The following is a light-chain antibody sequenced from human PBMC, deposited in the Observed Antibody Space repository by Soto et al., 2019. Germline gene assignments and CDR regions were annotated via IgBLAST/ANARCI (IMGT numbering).Light chain of an antibody. J-gene: IGKJ1*01. CDR1: QIISSN. CDR2: GAS. Sequence: EIVMTQSPATLSASPGERATLSCRASQIISSNLAWYQQKPGQAPRVLIDGASTMATGVPARFSGSGSGREFTLTISSLQSEDFATYYCQQYNNWPCTFGQGTKVEIK. CDR3: QQYNNWPCT. V-gene: IGKV3-15*01.